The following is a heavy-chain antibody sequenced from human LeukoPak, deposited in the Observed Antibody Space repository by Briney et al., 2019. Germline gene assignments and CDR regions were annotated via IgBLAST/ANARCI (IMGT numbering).Heavy chain of an antibody. V-gene: IGHV5-51*01. Sequence: GESLKISCKGSGYSFSNYWIAWVRQMPGKGLEWMGIIFPGDSDTRYSPSFQGQVTMSADKSSSTAYLQWSSLKASDTAMYYCARRYGYPALSFDYWGQGTLVTVSS. CDR2: IFPGDSDT. CDR3: ARRYGYPALSFDY. J-gene: IGHJ4*02. D-gene: IGHD5-24*01. CDR1: GYSFSNYW.